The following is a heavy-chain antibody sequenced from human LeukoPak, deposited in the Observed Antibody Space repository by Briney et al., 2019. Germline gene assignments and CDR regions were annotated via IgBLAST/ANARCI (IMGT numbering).Heavy chain of an antibody. CDR2: IYYSGST. Sequence: SETLSLTCTVSGGSISSYYWSWIRQPPGKGLEWIGYIYYSGSTNYNPSLKSRVTISVDTSKNQFSLKLSSVTAADTAVYYCARAKGILWFGELFVLDVWGQGNTVTVSS. CDR1: GGSISSYY. CDR3: ARAKGILWFGELFVLDV. J-gene: IGHJ6*02. D-gene: IGHD3-10*01. V-gene: IGHV4-59*01.